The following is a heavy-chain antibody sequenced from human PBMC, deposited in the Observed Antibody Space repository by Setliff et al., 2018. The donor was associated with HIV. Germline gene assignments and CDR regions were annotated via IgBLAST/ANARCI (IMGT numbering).Heavy chain of an antibody. J-gene: IGHJ4*02. D-gene: IGHD5-12*01. CDR2: INRDGSST. CDR3: HSGYDTEEQSYFDY. V-gene: IGHV3-74*01. CDR1: GFTFSGYW. Sequence: SLRLSCAASGFTFSGYWMHWVRQAPGKGLVWVSRINRDGSSTTYADSVKDRFTISRDNAKNTLYLQMNSLRAEDTGVYYCHSGYDTEEQSYFDYWGQGALVTVPS.